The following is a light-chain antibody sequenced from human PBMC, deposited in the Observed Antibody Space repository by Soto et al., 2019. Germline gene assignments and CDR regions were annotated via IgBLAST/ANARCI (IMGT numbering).Light chain of an antibody. Sequence: EIVLTQSPGTLPWSAWERASLCFRASQSVNSRLAWYQHKPGQAPRLLISGASSRATGIPDRFSGSGSATDFTLTISRLEPEDFALYYCQHYGRSPITFGQGTRLETK. CDR3: QHYGRSPIT. V-gene: IGKV3-20*01. CDR1: QSVNSR. CDR2: GAS. J-gene: IGKJ5*01.